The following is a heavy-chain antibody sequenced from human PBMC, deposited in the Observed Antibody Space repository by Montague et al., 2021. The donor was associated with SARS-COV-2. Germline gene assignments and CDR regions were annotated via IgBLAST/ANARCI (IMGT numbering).Heavy chain of an antibody. J-gene: IGHJ4*02. D-gene: IGHD3-9*01. Sequence: SETLSLTCTVSGGSIRSSSYYWGWIRQPPGKGLEWIGSIYYSGSTYYNPSLKSRVTISVDTSKNQFSLKLSSVTAADTAVYYCARQRNTLFLGRMFDYWGQGTLVTVSS. V-gene: IGHV4-39*01. CDR3: ARQRNTLFLGRMFDY. CDR2: IYYSGST. CDR1: GGSIRSSSYY.